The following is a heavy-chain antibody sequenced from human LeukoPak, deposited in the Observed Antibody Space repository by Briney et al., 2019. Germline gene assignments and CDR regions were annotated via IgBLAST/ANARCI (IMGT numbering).Heavy chain of an antibody. D-gene: IGHD3-22*01. V-gene: IGHV3-30*03. CDR1: GFTFSSYG. Sequence: GRSLRLSCAASGFTFSSYGMHWVRQAPGKGLEWVAVISYDGSNKYYADSVKGRFTISRDNAKNSLYLQMNSLRDEDTAVYYCARDALENTMIVVVLDAFDIWGQGTMVTVSS. CDR3: ARDALENTMIVVVLDAFDI. CDR2: ISYDGSNK. J-gene: IGHJ3*02.